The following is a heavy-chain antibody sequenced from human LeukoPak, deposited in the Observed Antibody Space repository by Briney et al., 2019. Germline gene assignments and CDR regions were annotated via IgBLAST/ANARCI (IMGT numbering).Heavy chain of an antibody. Sequence: GGSLRLSCAASGFTFRSYVMSWVRQVPGKGLEWVSAITGDGGGTNHADSVKGRFTIPRDNSKNTLYLQMNSLRAEDTAVYYCAKETSSGNFVTLDCWGQGTLVTVSS. CDR2: ITGDGGGT. CDR1: GFTFRSYV. J-gene: IGHJ4*02. CDR3: AKETSSGNFVTLDC. D-gene: IGHD1-26*01. V-gene: IGHV3-23*01.